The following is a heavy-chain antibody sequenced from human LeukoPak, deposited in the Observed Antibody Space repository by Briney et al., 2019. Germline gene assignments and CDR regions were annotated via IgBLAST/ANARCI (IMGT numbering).Heavy chain of an antibody. V-gene: IGHV4-59*13. CDR1: GGSISSDY. CDR2: MYVCGSS. D-gene: IGHD2-2*01. Sequence: SQTLSLTCTVSGGSISSDYWSWIRQPPGTGVGRRGYMYVCGSSSYNPTLKLRVTVSVYTSKTQFSLTLSSVTAADTAVYYCARCLNNLGYCSSTSCPSWASRAFDIWGQGTMVTVSS. CDR3: ARCLNNLGYCSSTSCPSWASRAFDI. J-gene: IGHJ3*02.